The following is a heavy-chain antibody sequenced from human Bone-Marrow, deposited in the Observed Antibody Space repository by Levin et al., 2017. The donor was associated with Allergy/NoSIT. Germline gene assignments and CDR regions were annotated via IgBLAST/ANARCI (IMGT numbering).Heavy chain of an antibody. CDR3: AREGVPTRFDY. D-gene: IGHD3-10*01. V-gene: IGHV3-30-3*01. CDR1: GFTFSSYA. CDR2: ISYDGSNK. Sequence: LSLTCAASGFTFSSYAMHWVRQAPGKGLEWVAVISYDGSNKYYADSVKGRFTISRDNSKNTLYLQMNSLRAEDTAVYYCAREGVPTRFDYWGQGTLVTVSS. J-gene: IGHJ4*02.